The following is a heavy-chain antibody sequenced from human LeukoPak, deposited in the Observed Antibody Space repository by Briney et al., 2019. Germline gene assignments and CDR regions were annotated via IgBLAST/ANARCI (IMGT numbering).Heavy chain of an antibody. CDR1: GFTFSSYA. CDR2: ISGSGGST. V-gene: IGHV3-23*01. J-gene: IGHJ3*02. D-gene: IGHD6-19*01. Sequence: PGGSLRLSCAASGFTFSSYAMSWVRQAPGKGLEWVSAISGSGGSTYYADSVKGRFTISRDNSKNTLCLQMNSLRAADTAVYYCAKDISGWYGSFAFDIWGQGTMVTVSS. CDR3: AKDISGWYGSFAFDI.